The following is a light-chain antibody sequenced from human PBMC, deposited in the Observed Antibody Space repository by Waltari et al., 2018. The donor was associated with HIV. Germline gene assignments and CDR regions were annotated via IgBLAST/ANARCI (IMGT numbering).Light chain of an antibody. J-gene: IGKJ4*01. CDR3: MQGLQTPQVT. Sequence: QSPLSLPVTPGEPASISCRSSQNLLDSHGYNYLDWYLQKPGQSPQLLIYLGSNRASGVPDRFSGSGSGTDFTLKISRVEAEDVGIYYCMQGLQTPQVTFGGGTKVEIK. V-gene: IGKV2-28*01. CDR1: QNLLDSHGYNY. CDR2: LGS.